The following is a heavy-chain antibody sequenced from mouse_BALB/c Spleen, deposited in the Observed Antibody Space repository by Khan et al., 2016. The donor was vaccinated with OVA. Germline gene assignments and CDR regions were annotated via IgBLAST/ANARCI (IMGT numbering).Heavy chain of an antibody. J-gene: IGHJ4*01. V-gene: IGHV9-3-1*01. D-gene: IGHD2-10*01. CDR1: RYSFTNYG. CDR3: ARPPYFSFTLDY. CDR2: INTYTGEP. Sequence: QIQLVQSGPELKKPGETVKISCKASRYSFTNYGMNWVKQSPGKALKWMGWINTYTGEPTYADEFKGRFAFSLETSANTAYLQINILKNEDTATYFCARPPYFSFTLDYWGQGTSVTVSS.